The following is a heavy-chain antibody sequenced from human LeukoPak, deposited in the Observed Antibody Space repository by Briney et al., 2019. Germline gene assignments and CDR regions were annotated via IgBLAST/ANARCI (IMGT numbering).Heavy chain of an antibody. CDR2: IYYIVST. V-gene: IGHV4-59*01. Sequence: SETLSLTCTVSGGSISSYYWSWIRQPPGKGLWWIGYIYYIVSTNYNPSLKSRVTISVDTSKNQFSLKLSSVTAADTAVYYCAREVAARPYYFDYWGQGTLVTVSS. CDR1: GGSISSYY. CDR3: AREVAARPYYFDY. J-gene: IGHJ4*02. D-gene: IGHD6-6*01.